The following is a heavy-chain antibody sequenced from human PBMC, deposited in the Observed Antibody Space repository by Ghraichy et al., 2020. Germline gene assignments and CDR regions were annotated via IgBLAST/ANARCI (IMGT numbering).Heavy chain of an antibody. CDR3: ARAQYSSTWEMIAFDI. CDR2: IWFDGSHE. D-gene: IGHD6-13*01. Sequence: GGSLRLSCAASGFSFSSFGMHWVRQAPAKGLEWVASIWFDGSHENYADSVRGRFTIARDNSKNMLYLQMNSLRVEDTAVYYCARAQYSSTWEMIAFDIWGQGTMVIVSS. J-gene: IGHJ3*02. V-gene: IGHV3-33*01. CDR1: GFSFSSFG.